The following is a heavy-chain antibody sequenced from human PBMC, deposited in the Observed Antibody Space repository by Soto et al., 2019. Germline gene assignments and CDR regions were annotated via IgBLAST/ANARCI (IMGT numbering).Heavy chain of an antibody. CDR2: IYPGDSDT. J-gene: IGHJ6*03. CDR3: ARLPIVVVPAADPYYYYYMDV. D-gene: IGHD2-2*01. CDR1: GYSFTSYW. V-gene: IGHV5-51*01. Sequence: GESLKISCKGSGYSFTSYWIGWVRQMPGKGLEWMGIIYPGDSDTRYSPSFQGQVTISADKSISTAYLQWSSLKASDTAMYYCARLPIVVVPAADPYYYYYMDVWGKGTTVTVSS.